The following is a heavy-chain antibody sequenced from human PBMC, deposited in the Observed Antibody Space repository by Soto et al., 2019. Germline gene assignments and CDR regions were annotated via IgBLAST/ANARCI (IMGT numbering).Heavy chain of an antibody. CDR2: IWYDGSKK. J-gene: IGHJ5*02. D-gene: IGHD6-13*01. CDR1: GFDFSSYG. CDR3: ARQAAASTFNWFDP. Sequence: QVQLVESGGGVVQPGRSLRLSCAASGFDFSSYGTNWVRQAPAKGLEWVAVIWYDGSKKYYGDSVKGRFTISRDNAKNTLFLQMDSLRVEDTAFYYCARQAAASTFNWFDPWGQGTLVTVSS. V-gene: IGHV3-33*01.